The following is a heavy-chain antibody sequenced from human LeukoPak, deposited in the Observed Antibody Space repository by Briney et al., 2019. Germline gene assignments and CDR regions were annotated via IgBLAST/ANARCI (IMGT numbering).Heavy chain of an antibody. CDR3: GKGLYHDYSGIGDY. CDR2: VSASGGNT. CDR1: GFTFSSYA. V-gene: IGHV3-23*01. J-gene: IGHJ4*02. Sequence: GGSLRLSCAASGFTFSSYAMSWVRQAPGKGLEWVSAVSASGGNTYYADSVKGRFTISRDNSKNTLYLQVNSLRAENTAVYYCGKGLYHDYSGIGDYWGQGTLVTVSS. D-gene: IGHD3-16*01.